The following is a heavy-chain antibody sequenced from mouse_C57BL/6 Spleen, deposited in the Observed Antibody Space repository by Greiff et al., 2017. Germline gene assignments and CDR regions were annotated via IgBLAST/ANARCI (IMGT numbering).Heavy chain of an antibody. CDR3: ARGDDYDPRFAY. CDR2: ILPGSGST. V-gene: IGHV1-9*01. J-gene: IGHJ3*01. D-gene: IGHD2-4*01. CDR1: GYTFTGYW. Sequence: QVQLQQSGAELMKPGASVKLSCKATGYTFTGYWIEWVKQRPGHGLEWIGEILPGSGSTNYNEKFKGKATFTADTSSNTAYIQLSSLTTEDSAIYYCARGDDYDPRFAYWGQGTLVTVSA.